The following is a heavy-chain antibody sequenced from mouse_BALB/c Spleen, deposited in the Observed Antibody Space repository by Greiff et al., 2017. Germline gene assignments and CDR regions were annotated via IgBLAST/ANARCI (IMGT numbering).Heavy chain of an antibody. Sequence: VQLQQSGAELVRSGASVKLSCTASGFNIKDYYMHWVKQRPEQGLEWIGWIDPENGDTEYAPKFQGKATMTADTSSNTAYLQLSSLTSEDTAVYYCNAFGNSLFAYWGQGTLVTVS. J-gene: IGHJ3*01. V-gene: IGHV14-4*02. D-gene: IGHD2-1*01. CDR3: NAFGNSLFAY. CDR2: IDPENGDT. CDR1: GFNIKDYY.